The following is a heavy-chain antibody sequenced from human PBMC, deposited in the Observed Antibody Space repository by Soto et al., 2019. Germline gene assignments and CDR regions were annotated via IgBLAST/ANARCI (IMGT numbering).Heavy chain of an antibody. V-gene: IGHV3-9*01. CDR2: INWNSGSI. CDR3: AKDRGGGTDGMDV. J-gene: IGHJ6*02. CDR1: GFTFDDYA. Sequence: PGGSLRLSCAASGFTFDDYAMHLVRQAPGKGLEWVSCINWNSGSIDYADSVKGRFTISRDNAKNSLFLQMNSLRAEDTALYYCAKDRGGGTDGMDVWGQGTTVTVSS. D-gene: IGHD3-16*01.